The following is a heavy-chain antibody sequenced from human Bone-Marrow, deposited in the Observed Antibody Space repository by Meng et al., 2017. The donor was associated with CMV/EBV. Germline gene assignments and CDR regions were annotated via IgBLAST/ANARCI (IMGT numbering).Heavy chain of an antibody. CDR3: ARIATFLVGATGY. CDR1: GYTFTGYY. V-gene: IGHV1-2*02. J-gene: IGHJ4*02. CDR2: INPNSGGT. Sequence: ASVKVSCKASGYTFTGYYMHWGRQAPGQGLEWMGWINPNSGGTNYAEKFQGRVTMTRDTSISTAYMELNRLRSDDTAVYYCARIATFLVGATGYWGQGTLVTVSS. D-gene: IGHD1-26*01.